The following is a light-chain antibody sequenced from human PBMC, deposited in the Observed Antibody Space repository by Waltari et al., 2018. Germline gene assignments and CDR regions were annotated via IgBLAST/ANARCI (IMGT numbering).Light chain of an antibody. CDR1: QSLQNMGGTTF. J-gene: IGKJ1*01. V-gene: IGKV2-30*01. Sequence: DVVMTQSPLSLPVTLGQPAPISCRSSQSLQNMGGTTFLNWFNQRQGQSPRRLIYQVSNRDSGVPDRFSGSGSGTDFTLRISRVEAEDVGVYYCMQGTHWPRTFGQGTKVEIK. CDR3: MQGTHWPRT. CDR2: QVS.